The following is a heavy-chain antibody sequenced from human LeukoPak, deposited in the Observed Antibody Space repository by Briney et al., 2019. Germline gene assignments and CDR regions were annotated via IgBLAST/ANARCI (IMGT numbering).Heavy chain of an antibody. J-gene: IGHJ4*02. Sequence: AGGSLRLSCAASGFTFSSYAMPWVRQAPGKGLEWVAVTSYDGSNKYYADSLKGRFTISRDNSKNTLYLQMNSLRAEDTAVYYCAKHHCSSISCHGRSSGDFDYWGQGTLVTVSS. CDR2: TSYDGSNK. D-gene: IGHD2-2*01. V-gene: IGHV3-30*18. CDR1: GFTFSSYA. CDR3: AKHHCSSISCHGRSSGDFDY.